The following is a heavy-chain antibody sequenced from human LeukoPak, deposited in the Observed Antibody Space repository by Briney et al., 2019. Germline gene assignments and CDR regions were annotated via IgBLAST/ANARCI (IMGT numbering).Heavy chain of an antibody. D-gene: IGHD6-13*01. CDR3: ARDGIQGSWSFDI. CDR1: GGSISNYF. CDR2: IYYSGSA. J-gene: IGHJ3*02. V-gene: IGHV4-59*01. Sequence: SETLSLTCTVSGGSISNYFWSWIRQSPGKRLEWIGYIYYSGSANYNPSLKSRVTISLETSKNQFSLKLSSVTAADTAVYYCARDGIQGSWSFDIWGQGTMVTVSS.